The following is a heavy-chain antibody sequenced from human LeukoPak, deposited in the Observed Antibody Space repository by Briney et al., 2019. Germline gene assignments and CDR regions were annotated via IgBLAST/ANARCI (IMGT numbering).Heavy chain of an antibody. D-gene: IGHD2-2*03. CDR1: GGTFSSYA. Sequence: SVKVSCKASGGTFSSYAISWVRQAPGQGLEWMGGIIPIFGTANYAQKFQGRVTITTDESTSTAYMELSSLRSEDTAVYYCASGPLDFVSSVAHYYYYYYMDVWGKGTTVTVSS. CDR2: IIPIFGTA. V-gene: IGHV1-69*05. CDR3: ASGPLDFVSSVAHYYYYYYMDV. J-gene: IGHJ6*03.